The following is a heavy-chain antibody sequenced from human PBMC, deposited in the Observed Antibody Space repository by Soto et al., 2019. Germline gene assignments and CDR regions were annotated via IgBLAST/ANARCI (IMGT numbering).Heavy chain of an antibody. CDR3: ERKGVEATWGAINF. Sequence: SETLSLTCTVSGGSIRTGDYDWSCMRQPPGKGLQWIGYIYYSGSTHYNPSLKSRVTISVDTSKNQFSLKLTSVTAADTAVYYCERKGVEATWGAINFWGKGTLVTVSS. CDR2: IYYSGST. J-gene: IGHJ4*02. D-gene: IGHD5-12*01. CDR1: GGSIRTGDYD. V-gene: IGHV4-30-4*01.